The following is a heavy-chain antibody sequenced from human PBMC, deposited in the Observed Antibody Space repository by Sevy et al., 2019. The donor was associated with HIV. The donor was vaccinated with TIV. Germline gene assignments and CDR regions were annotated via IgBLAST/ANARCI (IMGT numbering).Heavy chain of an antibody. J-gene: IGHJ4*02. CDR2: ISYDGSYK. D-gene: IGHD6-19*01. Sequence: GGCLRLSCAASGFTFSSYGMHWVRQAPGKGLEWVAVISYDGSYKYYADSVKGRFTISRDNSKNTLYLQMNSLRAEDTAVYYCAKERIAVASGDFDYWGQGTLVTVSS. CDR1: GFTFSSYG. V-gene: IGHV3-30*18. CDR3: AKERIAVASGDFDY.